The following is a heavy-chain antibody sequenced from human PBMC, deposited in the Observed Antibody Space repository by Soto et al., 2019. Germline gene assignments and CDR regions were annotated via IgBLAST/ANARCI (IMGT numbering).Heavy chain of an antibody. D-gene: IGHD1-20*01. J-gene: IGHJ5*02. Sequence: EVQLVESGGGLVQPGGSLRLSCAASGFTFSSYSMNWVRQAPGKGLEWVSYISSSISTIYYADSVKGRFTISRDNAKNSLYLKMNSLRDEDTAVYYCARDGRHNWNDAGPNWFDPWGQGTLVTVSS. V-gene: IGHV3-48*02. CDR3: ARDGRHNWNDAGPNWFDP. CDR2: ISSSISTI. CDR1: GFTFSSYS.